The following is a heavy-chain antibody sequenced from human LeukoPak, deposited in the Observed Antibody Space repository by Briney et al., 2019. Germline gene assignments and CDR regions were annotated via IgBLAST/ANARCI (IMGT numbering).Heavy chain of an antibody. J-gene: IGHJ5*02. V-gene: IGHV3-73*01. D-gene: IGHD1-1*01. Sequence: GGSLKLSCAASGFTFSGSAMHWVRQASGKGLEWVGRIRSKANSYATAYAASVKGRFTISRDDSKNTAYLQMNSLKTEDTAVYYCTRPQRPHNWNDDGGDNWFDPWGQGTLVTVSS. CDR1: GFTFSGSA. CDR3: TRPQRPHNWNDDGGDNWFDP. CDR2: IRSKANSYAT.